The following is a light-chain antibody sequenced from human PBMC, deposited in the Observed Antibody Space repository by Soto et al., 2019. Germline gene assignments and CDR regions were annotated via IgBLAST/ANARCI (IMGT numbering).Light chain of an antibody. V-gene: IGKV3D-15*01. J-gene: IGKJ5*01. CDR1: QSVGSN. CDR3: QQYNNWPIT. Sequence: EVVMTQSPATLSVSPGARAPLSCRASQSVGSNLAWYQQKPGQPPRLLIYGASSRATGVPARFSGSGSQTHFTLSISSLQSEDFAFYYCQQYNNWPITFGQGTRLEIK. CDR2: GAS.